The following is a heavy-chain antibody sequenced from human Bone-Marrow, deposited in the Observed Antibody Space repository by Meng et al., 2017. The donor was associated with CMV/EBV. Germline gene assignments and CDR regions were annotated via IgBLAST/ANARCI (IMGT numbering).Heavy chain of an antibody. V-gene: IGHV1-2*02. CDR3: ARIYSNDGY. D-gene: IGHD4-11*01. J-gene: IGHJ4*02. CDR2: INPNSGGT. Sequence: ASVKVSCKSSEYTLTDYYVHWVRQAPGQGLEWVGWINPNSGGTNYAQKFQGRVTITTDESTSTAYMELSSLRSEDTAVYYCARIYSNDGYWGQGTLVTVSS. CDR1: EYTLTDYY.